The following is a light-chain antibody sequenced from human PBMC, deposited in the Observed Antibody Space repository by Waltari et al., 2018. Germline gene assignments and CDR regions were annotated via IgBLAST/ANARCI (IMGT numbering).Light chain of an antibody. V-gene: IGLV2-14*03. CDR1: SIEVGGYNH. CDR2: DVS. CDR3: SSYSTSITPYV. Sequence: QSALAQPASVSGSPGQSITIACTGTSIEVGGYNHFPGYQQHPGKAPKLIIYDVSSRPSGVSNLFFGSKSGNTASLTISGLQAEDEAVYFCSSYSTSITPYVFGTGTKVTVL. J-gene: IGLJ1*01.